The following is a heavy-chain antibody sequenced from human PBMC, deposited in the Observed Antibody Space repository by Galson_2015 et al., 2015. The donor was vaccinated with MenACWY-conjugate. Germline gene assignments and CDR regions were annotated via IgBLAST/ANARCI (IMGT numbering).Heavy chain of an antibody. J-gene: IGHJ4*02. Sequence: SLRLSCAASGFTLMSYNMNWVRQAPGKGLEWISFIGNSGSPIYYADSVKGRFTISRDNAKNSLFLHMNGLRAEDTAVYYCARGTYRSGSSIWGQGTLVTVSS. CDR2: IGNSGSPI. D-gene: IGHD6-19*01. V-gene: IGHV3-48*04. CDR3: ARGTYRSGSSI. CDR1: GFTLMSYN.